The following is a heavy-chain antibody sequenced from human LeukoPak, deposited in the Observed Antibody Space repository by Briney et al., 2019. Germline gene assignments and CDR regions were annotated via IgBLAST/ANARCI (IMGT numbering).Heavy chain of an antibody. Sequence: KTSETLSLTCTVSGGSISSYYWSWLRQPPGKGLEYIGYTHYSGATNYNPSLKSRITISVDTSKNQFSLKLSSVTAADTAVYYCARNSCPSGSCYDNRGYFDYWGQGTLVTVSS. J-gene: IGHJ4*02. CDR2: THYSGAT. D-gene: IGHD2-15*01. V-gene: IGHV4-59*08. CDR3: ARNSCPSGSCYDNRGYFDY. CDR1: GGSISSYY.